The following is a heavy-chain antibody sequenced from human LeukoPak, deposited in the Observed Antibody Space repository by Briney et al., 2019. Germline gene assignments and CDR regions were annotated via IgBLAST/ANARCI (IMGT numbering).Heavy chain of an antibody. CDR2: ISPSSSYI. CDR3: ARDRVAVVRGVSAFDY. Sequence: GGSLRLSCAAPGFTFNNYGMNWVRQAPGKGLEWVSSISPSSSYIYYTDSVKGRFTISRDNAKNSLYLQMNSLRAEDTAVYYCARDRVAVVRGVSAFDYWGQGTLVTVSS. V-gene: IGHV3-21*01. J-gene: IGHJ4*02. D-gene: IGHD3-10*01. CDR1: GFTFNNYG.